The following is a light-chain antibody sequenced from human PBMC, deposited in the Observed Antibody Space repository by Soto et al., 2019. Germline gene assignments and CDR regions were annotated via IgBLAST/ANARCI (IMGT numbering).Light chain of an antibody. CDR3: ISYTSRSTWV. Sequence: QSALTQPASVSGSPGQSITFSCTGTSSDVGNYNYVSWYQQHPGKAPKLMIYEVSNRPSGVSNRFSGSKSGNTASLTISGLQAEDEADYYCISYTSRSTWVFGGGTKLTVL. CDR2: EVS. J-gene: IGLJ3*02. V-gene: IGLV2-14*01. CDR1: SSDVGNYNY.